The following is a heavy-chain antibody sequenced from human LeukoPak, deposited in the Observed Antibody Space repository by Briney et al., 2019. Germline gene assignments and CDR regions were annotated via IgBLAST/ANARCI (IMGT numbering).Heavy chain of an antibody. D-gene: IGHD3-10*01. Sequence: GASVKVSCKVSGCTLTELSMHWVRQAPGKGLEWMGGFDPEDSETIYAQKFQGRVTMTEDTSTDTAYMELSSLRSEDTAVYYCATDLEGSGSSGRYYYYGMDVWGKGTTVTVSS. J-gene: IGHJ6*04. CDR1: GCTLTELS. CDR2: FDPEDSET. CDR3: ATDLEGSGSSGRYYYYGMDV. V-gene: IGHV1-24*01.